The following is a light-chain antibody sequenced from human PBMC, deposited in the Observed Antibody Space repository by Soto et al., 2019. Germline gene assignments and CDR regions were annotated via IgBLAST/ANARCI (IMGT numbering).Light chain of an antibody. CDR3: QSYDSSLSGCYV. J-gene: IGLJ1*01. V-gene: IGLV1-40*01. Sequence: QSVLTQPPSVSGAPGQRVTISCTGSSSNIGAGYDVHWYQQLPGTAPKLLIYGNSNRPSGVPVRFSGSKSGTSASLAITGLQAEDEADYYCQSYDSSLSGCYVFGTGTKLTVL. CDR1: SSNIGAGYD. CDR2: GNS.